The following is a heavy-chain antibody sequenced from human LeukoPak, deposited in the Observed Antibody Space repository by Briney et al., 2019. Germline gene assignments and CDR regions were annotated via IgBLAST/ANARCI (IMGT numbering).Heavy chain of an antibody. V-gene: IGHV1-2*02. Sequence: ASVKVSCKASGYTFTGYYMHWVRQAPGQGLEWMGWINPNSGCTNYAQKFQGRVTMTRDTSISTAYMELSRLRSDDTAVYCCARDRIIAAAGTGDAFDIWGQGTMVTVSS. D-gene: IGHD6-13*01. CDR2: INPNSGCT. CDR1: GYTFTGYY. J-gene: IGHJ3*02. CDR3: ARDRIIAAAGTGDAFDI.